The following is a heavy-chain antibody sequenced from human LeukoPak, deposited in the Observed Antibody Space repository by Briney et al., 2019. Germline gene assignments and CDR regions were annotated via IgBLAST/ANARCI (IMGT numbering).Heavy chain of an antibody. CDR1: GFTFSSYA. V-gene: IGHV3-23*01. Sequence: PGGSLRLSWAASGFTFSSYAMSWVRQAPGKGLEWVSAISGSGGSTYYADSVKGPLTISRDNSKNTLYLQMNSLKAEDTAVYYCAKDGSWYSWFDPWGQGTLVTVSS. CDR3: AKDGSWYSWFDP. D-gene: IGHD6-13*01. J-gene: IGHJ5*02. CDR2: ISGSGGST.